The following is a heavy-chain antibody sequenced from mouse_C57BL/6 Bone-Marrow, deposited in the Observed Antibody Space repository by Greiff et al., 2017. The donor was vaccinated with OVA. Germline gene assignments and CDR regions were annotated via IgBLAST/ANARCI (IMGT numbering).Heavy chain of an antibody. CDR1: GFTFSSYA. CDR2: ISDGGSYT. Sequence: EVQLVESGGGLVKPGGSLKLSCAASGFTFSSYAMSWVRQTPEKRLEWVATISDGGSYTYYPDNVKGRFTISRDNAKNNLYLQMSHLKSEDTAMYYCARTTVGYFDVWGTGTTVTVSS. V-gene: IGHV5-4*01. CDR3: ARTTVGYFDV. J-gene: IGHJ1*03. D-gene: IGHD1-1*01.